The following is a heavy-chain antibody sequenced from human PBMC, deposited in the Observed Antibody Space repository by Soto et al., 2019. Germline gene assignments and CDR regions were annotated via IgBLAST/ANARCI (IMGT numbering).Heavy chain of an antibody. CDR2: INVKNGNT. CDR1: GYTFTRYG. J-gene: IGHJ4*02. D-gene: IGHD3-16*02. Sequence: QVQLVQSGAEVKKPGASVKVSCTASGYTFTRYGMSWVRQAPGQGLEWMGWINVKNGNTNYARKFQGRVSMTADTSTSTANMELRSLRSDDTAVYFCARDIGSVEITFGGGVVMMDHWGQGTLVAVSS. CDR3: ARDIGSVEITFGGGVVMMDH. V-gene: IGHV1-18*04.